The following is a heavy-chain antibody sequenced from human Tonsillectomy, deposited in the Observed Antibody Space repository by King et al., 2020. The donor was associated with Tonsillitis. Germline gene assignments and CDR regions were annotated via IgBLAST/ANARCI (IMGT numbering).Heavy chain of an antibody. CDR1: GGSIRSYY. J-gene: IGHJ6*02. CDR2: IYYSGST. D-gene: IGHD3-3*01. CDR3: ARDRIFGDDYSYYGMDV. V-gene: IGHV4-59*01. Sequence: QLQESGPGLVKPSETLSLTCTVSGGSIRSYYWSWIRQPPGKGLEWIGYIYYSGSTNYNPSLKSRVNISVDTSKNQFSLKLSYVTAADTAVYYCARDRIFGDDYSYYGMDVLGQGTTVTVSS.